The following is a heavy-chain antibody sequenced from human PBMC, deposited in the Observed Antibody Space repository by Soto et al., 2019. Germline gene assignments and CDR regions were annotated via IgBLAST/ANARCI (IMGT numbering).Heavy chain of an antibody. CDR2: IIPIFGTA. D-gene: IGHD1-26*01. Sequence: KVSCKASGGTFSSYAIRCVRRAPGQGLEWMGGIIPIFGTANYAQKFQGRVTITADESTSTVYMELSSLRSEDTAVYYCAANSGSYYEFDYWGQGTLVTVSS. CDR3: AANSGSYYEFDY. J-gene: IGHJ4*02. V-gene: IGHV1-69*01. CDR1: GGTFSSYA.